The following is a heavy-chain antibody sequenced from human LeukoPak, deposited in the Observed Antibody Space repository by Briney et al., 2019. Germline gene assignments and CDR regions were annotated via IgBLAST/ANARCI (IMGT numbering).Heavy chain of an antibody. Sequence: SETLSLTCTVSGGSISSSSYYWGWIRQPPGKGLEWIGSIYYSGSTYYNPSLKSRVTISVDTSKNQFSLKLSSVTAADTAVYYCARDLKGSSGYGNYCYYYMDVWGKGTTVTISS. J-gene: IGHJ6*03. V-gene: IGHV4-39*07. CDR1: GGSISSSSYY. CDR2: IYYSGST. D-gene: IGHD3-22*01. CDR3: ARDLKGSSGYGNYCYYYMDV.